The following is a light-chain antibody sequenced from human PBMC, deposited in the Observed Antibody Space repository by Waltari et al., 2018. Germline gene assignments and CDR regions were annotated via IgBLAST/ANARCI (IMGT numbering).Light chain of an antibody. V-gene: IGKV3-20*01. Sequence: EIVLTQSPGTLSLSPGDSATLSCRASQSVSSSYLAWYQQKPGKAPRLRIYGASSRATGIPDRFSGSGSGTDFTLTISRLEPEDFAVYYCQQYGSSPWTFGQGTKVEIK. CDR2: GAS. CDR3: QQYGSSPWT. J-gene: IGKJ1*01. CDR1: QSVSSSY.